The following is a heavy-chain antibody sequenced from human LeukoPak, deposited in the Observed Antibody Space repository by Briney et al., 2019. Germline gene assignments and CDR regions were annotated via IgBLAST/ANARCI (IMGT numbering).Heavy chain of an antibody. D-gene: IGHD5-12*01. CDR1: GGSISSSTYY. CDR2: RYYSGTT. J-gene: IGHJ3*02. V-gene: IGHV4-39*01. Sequence: PSETLSLTCTVSGGSISSSTYYWAWIRQPPGRGLECIGSRYYSGTTFYNTSLKSRVTISVDTSKSQFSLKLSSVTAADTAVYYCARARGYSGYDWRAFDIWGQGTMVTVSS. CDR3: ARARGYSGYDWRAFDI.